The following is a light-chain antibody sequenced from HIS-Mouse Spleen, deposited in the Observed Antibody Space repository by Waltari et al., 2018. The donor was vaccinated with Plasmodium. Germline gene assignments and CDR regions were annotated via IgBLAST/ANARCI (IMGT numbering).Light chain of an antibody. V-gene: IGKV3-15*01. CDR2: GAS. Sequence: EIVMTQSPATLSVSPGESATLHCRASQSVIINLAWYQQKPGQAPRLLIYGASTRATGIPARFSGSGSGTEFTLTISSMQSEDFAVYYCQQYNNWPRGTFGQGTKVEIK. J-gene: IGKJ1*01. CDR3: QQYNNWPRGT. CDR1: QSVIIN.